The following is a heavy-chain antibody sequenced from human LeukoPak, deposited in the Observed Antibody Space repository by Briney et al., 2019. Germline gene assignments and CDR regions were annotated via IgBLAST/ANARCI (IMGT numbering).Heavy chain of an antibody. CDR1: GGSISSGGYY. CDR2: IYYSGST. CDR3: ARDPTAGQYYYYGMDV. J-gene: IGHJ6*02. V-gene: IGHV4-31*03. Sequence: SETLSLTCTVSGGSISSGGYYWSWIRQHPGKGLEWIGYIYYSGSTYYNPSLKSRVTISVDTSKNRFSLKLSSVTAADTAVYYCARDPTAGQYYYYGMDVWGQGTTVTVSS.